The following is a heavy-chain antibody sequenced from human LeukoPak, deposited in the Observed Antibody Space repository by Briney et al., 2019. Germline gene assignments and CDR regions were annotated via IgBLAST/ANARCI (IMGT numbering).Heavy chain of an antibody. Sequence: GGSLRLSCAASGFTFSSYAMSWVRQAPGKGLEWVSAISGSGGSTYYADSEKGRFTISRDNSKNTLYLQMNSLRAEDTAVYYCAKDLGYCSSTSCYGFFDYWGQGTLVTVSS. D-gene: IGHD2-2*01. J-gene: IGHJ4*02. CDR2: ISGSGGST. CDR1: GFTFSSYA. V-gene: IGHV3-23*01. CDR3: AKDLGYCSSTSCYGFFDY.